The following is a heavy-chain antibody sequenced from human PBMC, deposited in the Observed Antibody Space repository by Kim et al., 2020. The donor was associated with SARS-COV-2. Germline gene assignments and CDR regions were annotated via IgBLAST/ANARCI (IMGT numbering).Heavy chain of an antibody. CDR1: GFTFSSYG. CDR2: ISYDGSNK. V-gene: IGHV3-33*05. Sequence: GGSLRLSCAASGFTFSSYGMHWVRQAPGKGLEWVAVISYDGSNKYYADSVKGRFTISRDNSKNTLYLQMNSLRAEDTAVYYCARDSGGGFGELSPPSEYYYGMDVWGQGTTVTVSS. J-gene: IGHJ6*02. CDR3: ARDSGGGFGELSPPSEYYYGMDV. D-gene: IGHD3-10*01.